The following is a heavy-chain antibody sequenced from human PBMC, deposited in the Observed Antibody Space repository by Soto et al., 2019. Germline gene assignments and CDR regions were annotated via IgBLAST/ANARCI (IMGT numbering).Heavy chain of an antibody. CDR1: GFTFSSYG. CDR3: ARDPYDILTGYAPYGMDV. Sequence: GGSLRLSCAASGFTFSSYGMHWVRQAPGKGLEWVAVIWYDGSNKYYADSVKGRFTISGDNSKNTLYLQMNSLRAEDTAVYYCARDPYDILTGYAPYGMDVWGQGTTVTVSS. D-gene: IGHD3-9*01. J-gene: IGHJ6*02. V-gene: IGHV3-33*01. CDR2: IWYDGSNK.